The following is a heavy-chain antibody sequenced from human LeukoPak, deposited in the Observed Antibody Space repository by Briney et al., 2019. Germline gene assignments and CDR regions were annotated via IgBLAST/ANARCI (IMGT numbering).Heavy chain of an antibody. CDR1: GGSISSGGYY. Sequence: SQTLSLTCTVSGGSISSGGYYWSWIRQHPGKGLEWIGYIYYSGSTYYNPSLKSRVTISVDTSKNQFSLKLSSGTAADTAVYYCARALVVPATNWFDPWGQGTLVTVSS. D-gene: IGHD2-2*01. CDR2: IYYSGST. J-gene: IGHJ5*02. CDR3: ARALVVPATNWFDP. V-gene: IGHV4-31*03.